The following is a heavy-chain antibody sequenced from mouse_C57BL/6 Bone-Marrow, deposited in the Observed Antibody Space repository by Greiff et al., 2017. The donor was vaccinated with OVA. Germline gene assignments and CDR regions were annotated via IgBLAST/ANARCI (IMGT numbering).Heavy chain of an antibody. J-gene: IGHJ1*03. CDR1: GYTFTSYW. CDR3: AREGPPWHFDV. Sequence: QQSCKASGYTFTSYWMHWVKQRPGQGLEWIGEIDPSDSYTNYNQKFKGKSTLTVDKSSSTAYMQLSSLTSEDSAVYYCAREGPPWHFDVWGTGTTVTVSS. CDR2: IDPSDSYT. V-gene: IGHV1-69*01. D-gene: IGHD3-3*01.